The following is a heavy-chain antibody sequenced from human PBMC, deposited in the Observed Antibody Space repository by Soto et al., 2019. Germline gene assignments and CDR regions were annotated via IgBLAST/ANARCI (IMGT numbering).Heavy chain of an antibody. D-gene: IGHD3-22*01. V-gene: IGHV1-69*13. CDR1: GGTFSSYA. CDR2: IIPIFGTA. Sequence: SVKVSCKASGGTFSSYAISWVRQAPGQGLEWMGGIIPIFGTANYAQKFQGRVTITADESTSTAYMELSSLRSEDTAVYYCARDSGLGYYDSSGYLDYWGQGTLVTVSS. J-gene: IGHJ4*02. CDR3: ARDSGLGYYDSSGYLDY.